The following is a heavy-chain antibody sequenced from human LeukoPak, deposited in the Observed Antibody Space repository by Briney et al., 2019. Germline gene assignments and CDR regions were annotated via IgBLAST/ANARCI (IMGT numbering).Heavy chain of an antibody. CDR2: TSAYNGNT. CDR1: GYTFTGYY. D-gene: IGHD3-3*01. V-gene: IGHV1-18*04. CDR3: ARDAVFLGRATDY. J-gene: IGHJ4*02. Sequence: ASVKVSCKASGYTFTGYYMHWVRQAPGQGLEWMGWTSAYNGNTNYAQKLQGRVTMTTDTSTSTAYMELRSLRSDDTAVYYCARDAVFLGRATDYWGQGTLVTVSS.